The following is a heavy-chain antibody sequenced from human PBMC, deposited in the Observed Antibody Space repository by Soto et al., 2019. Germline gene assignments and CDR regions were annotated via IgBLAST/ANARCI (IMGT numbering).Heavy chain of an antibody. CDR1: GGTFSSYA. V-gene: IGHV1-69*12. CDR3: ARAAYSSGWYYFDY. D-gene: IGHD6-19*01. Sequence: QVQLVQSGAEVKKPGSSVKVSCKASGGTFSSYAISWVRQAPGQGLEWMGGIIPIFGTANYAQKFQGRVTITADESTSTAYMELSSLRSEDTAVYYCARAAYSSGWYYFDYWGQGTLVTVSS. J-gene: IGHJ4*02. CDR2: IIPIFGTA.